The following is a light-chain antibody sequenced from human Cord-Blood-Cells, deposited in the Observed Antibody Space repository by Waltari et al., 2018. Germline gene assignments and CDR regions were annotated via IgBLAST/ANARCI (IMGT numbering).Light chain of an antibody. CDR3: QQSYSTPIT. J-gene: IGKJ5*01. V-gene: IGKV1-39*01. CDR1: QSISSY. CDR2: AAS. Sequence: DIQMTQSPSSLSASVGDRVTITCRASQSISSYLNWYQQKPGKAPKLPIYAASSLQSGVPSRFSGSGSGTDFTLTISSLQPEDFATYYCQQSYSTPITCGQGTRLEIK.